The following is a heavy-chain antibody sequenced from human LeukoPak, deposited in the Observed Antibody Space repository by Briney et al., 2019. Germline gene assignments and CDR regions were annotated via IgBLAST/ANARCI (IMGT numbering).Heavy chain of an antibody. V-gene: IGHV3-33*01. D-gene: IGHD2-2*01. CDR3: ARDSPSTAPGDY. J-gene: IGHJ4*02. CDR2: IWYDGSNK. Sequence: VAVIWYDGSNKYYAASVKGRFTISRDNSKNTLYLQMNSLRAEDTAVYYCARDSPSTAPGDYWGQGTLVTVSS.